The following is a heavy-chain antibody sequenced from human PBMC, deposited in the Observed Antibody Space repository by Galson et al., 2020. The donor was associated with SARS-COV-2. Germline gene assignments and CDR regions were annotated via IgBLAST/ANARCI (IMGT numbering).Heavy chain of an antibody. CDR1: GGTFSSYA. V-gene: IGHV1-69*13. CDR3: ARGDFWSGMGRGDYYYYYMDV. D-gene: IGHD3-3*01. CDR2: IIPIFGTA. J-gene: IGHJ6*03. Sequence: SVKVSCKASGGTFSSYAISWVRQAPGQGLEWMGGIIPIFGTANYAQKFQGRVTITADESTSTPYMELSSLRSEDTAVYYCARGDFWSGMGRGDYYYYYMDVWGKGTTVTVSS.